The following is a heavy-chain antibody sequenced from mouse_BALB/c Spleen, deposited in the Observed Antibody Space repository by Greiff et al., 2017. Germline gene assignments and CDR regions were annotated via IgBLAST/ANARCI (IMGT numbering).Heavy chain of an antibody. D-gene: IGHD1-1*01. V-gene: IGHV5-4*02. Sequence: EVKLVESGGGLVKPGGSLKLSCAASGFTFSDYYMYWVRQTPEKRLEWVATISDGGSYTYYPDSVKGRFTISRDNAKNNLYLQMSSLKSEDTAMYYCARGVYGRYFDVWGAGTTVTVSS. CDR3: ARGVYGRYFDV. J-gene: IGHJ1*01. CDR2: ISDGGSYT. CDR1: GFTFSDYY.